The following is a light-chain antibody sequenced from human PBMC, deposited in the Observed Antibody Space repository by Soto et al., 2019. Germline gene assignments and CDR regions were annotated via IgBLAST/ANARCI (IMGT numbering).Light chain of an antibody. J-gene: IGKJ2*01. Sequence: EIALTQSPGTLSLSPGERATRACRASHSVSSTYLAWYQQKPGRGPRLLIYGASSRATGIPDRFSGSGSGTDFTLTISRLEPEDFAVYYCQQYGSSPPYTFGQGTKLEIK. CDR2: GAS. CDR3: QQYGSSPPYT. CDR1: HSVSSTY. V-gene: IGKV3-20*01.